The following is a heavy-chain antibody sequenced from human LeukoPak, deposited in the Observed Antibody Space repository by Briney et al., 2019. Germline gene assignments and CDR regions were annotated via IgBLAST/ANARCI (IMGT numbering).Heavy chain of an antibody. CDR3: ARHPSGSSFDY. Sequence: SETLSLTCSASGGSISISNYYWGWIRQPPGKGLEWIGTIHHTGSTYYNPSLRSRVTVSVDTSNNQFSLKVTSVTAADTAIYYCARHPSGSSFDYWGQGTLVAVSS. CDR2: IHHTGST. J-gene: IGHJ4*02. V-gene: IGHV4-39*01. CDR1: GGSISISNYY. D-gene: IGHD1-26*01.